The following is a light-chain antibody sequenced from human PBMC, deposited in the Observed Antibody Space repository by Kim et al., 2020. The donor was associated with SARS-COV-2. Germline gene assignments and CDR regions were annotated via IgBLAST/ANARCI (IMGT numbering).Light chain of an antibody. CDR3: QQYDTVPLT. CDR2: DAS. V-gene: IGKV1-33*01. Sequence: SASVGDRVTITCQESQDISNFVMWFQKKPGKAPRLLIYDASSSEVGGPTRFIGSGSGAHFTLTINSLQPEDVATYYCQQYDTVPLTFGGGTKLEI. J-gene: IGKJ4*01. CDR1: QDISNF.